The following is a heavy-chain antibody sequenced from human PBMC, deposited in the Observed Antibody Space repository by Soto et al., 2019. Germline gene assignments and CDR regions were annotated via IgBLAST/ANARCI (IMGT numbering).Heavy chain of an antibody. Sequence: QVQLVQSGAEVKKTGASVKLSCQASGFAFSTYYFHWVRQAPGQGLEWIGWISGYNGNTKYAEIFQDRLTITSDAAASTVYMELYGLRSEDTAVYFCARDPFLQFYSIDFWGQGTLVTVSA. J-gene: IGHJ4*02. V-gene: IGHV1-3*01. D-gene: IGHD2-15*01. CDR2: ISGYNGNT. CDR3: ARDPFLQFYSIDF. CDR1: GFAFSTYY.